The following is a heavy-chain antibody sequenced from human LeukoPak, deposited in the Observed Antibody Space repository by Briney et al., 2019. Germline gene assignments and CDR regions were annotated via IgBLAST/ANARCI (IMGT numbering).Heavy chain of an antibody. CDR1: GFTFSSYS. CDR2: ISSSSSTI. D-gene: IGHD6-6*01. CDR3: AKDARLFERTFDY. J-gene: IGHJ4*02. Sequence: GGSLRLSCAASGFTFSSYSMNWVRQAPGKGLEWVSYISSSSSTIYYADSVKGRFTISRDNAKNSLYLQMNSLRAEDTAVYYCAKDARLFERTFDYWGQGTLVTVSS. V-gene: IGHV3-48*01.